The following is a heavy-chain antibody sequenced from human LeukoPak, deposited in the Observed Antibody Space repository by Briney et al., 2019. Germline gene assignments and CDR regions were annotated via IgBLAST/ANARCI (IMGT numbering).Heavy chain of an antibody. CDR2: IYIDGNT. D-gene: IGHD2-15*01. Sequence: GGSLRLSCAASGFSVTSKYMNWVRQAPGKGLEWVSVIYIDGNTYYADSVKGRFTISRDNSKNTLYLQMNTLRAEDTAVYYSARGGVVVALGSYGMDVWGQGTTVTVSS. V-gene: IGHV3-53*01. CDR1: GFSVTSKY. CDR3: ARGGVVVALGSYGMDV. J-gene: IGHJ6*02.